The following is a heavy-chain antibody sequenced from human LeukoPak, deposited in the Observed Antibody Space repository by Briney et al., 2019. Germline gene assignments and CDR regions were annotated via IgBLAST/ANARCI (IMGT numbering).Heavy chain of an antibody. CDR1: GFTFSGSA. J-gene: IGHJ4*02. CDR3: TRSEGFFGVARDY. V-gene: IGHV3-73*01. D-gene: IGHD3-3*01. CDR2: IRSKANSYAT. Sequence: GGSLKLSCAASGFTFSGSAMHWVRQASGKGLEGVGRIRSKANSYATAYAASVKGRFTISRDDSKNTAYLQMNSLKTEDTAVYYCTRSEGFFGVARDYWGQGTLVTVSS.